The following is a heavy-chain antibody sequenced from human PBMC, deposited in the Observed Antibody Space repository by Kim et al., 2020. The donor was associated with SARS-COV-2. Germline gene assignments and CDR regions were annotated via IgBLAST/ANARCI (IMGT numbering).Heavy chain of an antibody. Sequence: SETLSLTCTVSGDSISGSRDFWGWIRQPPGKGLDWIGTILYTGSTYYTPSFKSRVTISVDTSKNQFSLKLTSVTAADTAVYYCARHKRPQALGPDYWGQGTLSPSPQ. J-gene: IGHJ4*02. CDR2: ILYTGST. CDR3: ARHKRPQALGPDY. CDR1: GDSISGSRDF. V-gene: IGHV4-39*01.